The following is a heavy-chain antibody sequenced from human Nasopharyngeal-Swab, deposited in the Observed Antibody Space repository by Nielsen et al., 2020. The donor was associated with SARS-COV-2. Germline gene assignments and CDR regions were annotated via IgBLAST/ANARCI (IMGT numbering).Heavy chain of an antibody. CDR3: ARAGITYYDY. CDR1: GGSISSGGYS. D-gene: IGHD1-7*01. Sequence: LRRSCAVSGGSISSGGYSWSWIRQPPGKGLEWIGYIYHSGSTYYNPSLKSRVTISVDRSKNQFSLKLSSVTAADTAVYYCARAGITYYDYWGQGTLVTVSS. CDR2: IYHSGST. V-gene: IGHV4-30-2*01. J-gene: IGHJ4*02.